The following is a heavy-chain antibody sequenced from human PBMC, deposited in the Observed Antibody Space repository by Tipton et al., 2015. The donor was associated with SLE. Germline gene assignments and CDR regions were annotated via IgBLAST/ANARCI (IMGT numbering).Heavy chain of an antibody. V-gene: IGHV4-59*08. CDR1: GASFSGYY. Sequence: TLSLTCTVSGASFSGYYWSWIRQPPGKGLEWIGYLSDIGRTNYKSSLRSRVTISVDTSRNLLSLKETSVTAADTAVYYCARQRDLDAFDIWGQGTMVIVSS. CDR2: LSDIGRT. J-gene: IGHJ3*02. CDR3: ARQRDLDAFDI.